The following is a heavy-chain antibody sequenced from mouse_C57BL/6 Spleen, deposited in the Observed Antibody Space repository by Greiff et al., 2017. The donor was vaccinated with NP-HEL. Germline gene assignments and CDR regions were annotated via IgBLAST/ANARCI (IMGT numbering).Heavy chain of an antibody. D-gene: IGHD1-1*01. V-gene: IGHV1-15*01. CDR2: IDPETGGT. CDR3: TTGGTVVRYFDV. Sequence: VQLQQSGAELVRPGASVTLSCKASGYTFTDYEMHWVKQTPVHGLEWIGAIDPETGGTAYNQKFKGKAILTADKSSSTAYMELRSLTSEDSAVYYCTTGGTVVRYFDVWGTGTTVTVSS. CDR1: GYTFTDYE. J-gene: IGHJ1*03.